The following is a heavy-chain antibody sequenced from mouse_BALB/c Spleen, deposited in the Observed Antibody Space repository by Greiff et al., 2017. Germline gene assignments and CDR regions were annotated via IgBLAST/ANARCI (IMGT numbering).Heavy chain of an antibody. CDR1: GFTFSDYY. V-gene: IGHV5-4*02. J-gene: IGHJ2*01. D-gene: IGHD1-1*01. CDR3: ARHYGYVDD. Sequence: VESGGGLVKPGGSLKLSCAASGFTFSDYYMYWVRQTPEKRLEWVATISDGGSYTYYPDTVKGRFTISRDNAKNTLYLQMSSLKSEDTAMYYCARHYGYVDDWGQGTTLTVSS. CDR2: ISDGGSYT.